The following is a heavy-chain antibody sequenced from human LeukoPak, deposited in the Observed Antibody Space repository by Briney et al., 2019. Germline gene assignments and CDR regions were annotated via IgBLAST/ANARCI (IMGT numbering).Heavy chain of an antibody. J-gene: IGHJ4*02. V-gene: IGHV3-53*01. D-gene: IGHD2-21*02. Sequence: GGSLRLSCAASGFTVSSNYMHWVRQAPGKGLEWVSVIYITGSTFYADSVKGRFTISRDNTTNTLYLQMQSLRAEDTAVYYCATDGAPCGGDCYSDYCGQGTLGTVSS. CDR2: IYITGST. CDR1: GFTVSSNY. CDR3: ATDGAPCGGDCYSDY.